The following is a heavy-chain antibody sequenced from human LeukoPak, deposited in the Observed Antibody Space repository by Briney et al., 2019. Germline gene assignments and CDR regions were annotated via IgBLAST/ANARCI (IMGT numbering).Heavy chain of an antibody. CDR2: ISGSGDRT. Sequence: GGSLRLSCAASGFTFSSYAMTWVRQAPGKGLEWVSTISGSGDRTYYADFVKGRFTVSRDNSKNTLYLQMSSLRAEDTAVYYCANTFGGIMATAGDYWGQGTLVIVSS. D-gene: IGHD6-13*01. V-gene: IGHV3-23*01. CDR3: ANTFGGIMATAGDY. J-gene: IGHJ4*02. CDR1: GFTFSSYA.